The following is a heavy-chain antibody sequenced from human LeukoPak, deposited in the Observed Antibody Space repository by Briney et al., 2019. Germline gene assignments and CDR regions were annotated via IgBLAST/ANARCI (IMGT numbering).Heavy chain of an antibody. V-gene: IGHV1-2*06. D-gene: IGHD1-26*01. CDR3: ARYNGSYSDAGAYFDY. CDR2: INPNSGGT. CDR1: GYTFTGYY. Sequence: ASVKVSCKASGYTFTGYYMHWVRQAPGQGLEWMGRINPNSGGTNYAQKFQGRVTMTRDTSISTAYMELSRLRSDDTAVYYCARYNGSYSDAGAYFDYWGQGTLATVSS. J-gene: IGHJ4*02.